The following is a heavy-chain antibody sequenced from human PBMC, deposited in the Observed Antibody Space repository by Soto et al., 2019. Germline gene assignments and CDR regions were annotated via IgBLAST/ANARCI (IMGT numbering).Heavy chain of an antibody. CDR3: ARDGDVDY. D-gene: IGHD3-3*01. CDR2: ISSSSSTI. V-gene: IGHV3-48*02. CDR1: GFTFSSYS. Sequence: GGPLRLSCAASGFTFSSYSMNWVRQAPGKGLEWLSYISSSSSTIYYADSVKGRFTISRDNAKNSLYLQMSSLRDEDTAVYYCARDGDVDYWGQGILVTVSS. J-gene: IGHJ4*02.